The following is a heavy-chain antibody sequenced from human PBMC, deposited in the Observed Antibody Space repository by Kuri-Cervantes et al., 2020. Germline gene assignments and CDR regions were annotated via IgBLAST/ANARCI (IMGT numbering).Heavy chain of an antibody. CDR2: IRSKANKYAT. D-gene: IGHD4-23*01. V-gene: IGHV3-73*01. Sequence: GESLKISCVTSGFIFSGSAIHWVRQASGKGLEWVGRIRSKANKYATTYAASVQGRFTISRDESKNSLYLQMNSLRAEDTAVYYCARDRLGATVAPTDAFDIWGQGTMVTVSS. J-gene: IGHJ3*02. CDR1: GFIFSGSA. CDR3: ARDRLGATVAPTDAFDI.